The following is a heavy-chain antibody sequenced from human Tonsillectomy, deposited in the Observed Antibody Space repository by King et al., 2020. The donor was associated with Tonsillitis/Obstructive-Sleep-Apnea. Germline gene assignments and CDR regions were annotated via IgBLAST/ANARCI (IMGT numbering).Heavy chain of an antibody. D-gene: IGHD4-23*01. CDR3: ARGRTYGGLLDH. Sequence: VQLQESGPGLVKPSETLSLTCTVSGGSIKSYYWNWNRQPPGKTLEWITYIYDSGSTNYNPSLKSRVTISVDTSKSQFSLRLSSVTAADTAVYYCARGRTYGGLLDHWGQGTLVTVSS. CDR2: IYDSGST. J-gene: IGHJ4*02. CDR1: GGSIKSYY. V-gene: IGHV4-59*01.